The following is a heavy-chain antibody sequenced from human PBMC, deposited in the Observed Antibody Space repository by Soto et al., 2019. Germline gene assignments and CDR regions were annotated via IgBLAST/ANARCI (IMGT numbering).Heavy chain of an antibody. J-gene: IGHJ5*02. D-gene: IGHD1-26*01. Sequence: GGSLRLSCAASGFIFENFGMSWVRQAPGKGLEWISSISGSGFKKYYADSVKGRFTISRDNSKSTVYLELNNLSAEDTAVYHCAKNQGVELVPLATVDWFDPWGPGSVVTVS. V-gene: IGHV3-23*01. CDR3: AKNQGVELVPLATVDWFDP. CDR2: ISGSGFKK. CDR1: GFIFENFG.